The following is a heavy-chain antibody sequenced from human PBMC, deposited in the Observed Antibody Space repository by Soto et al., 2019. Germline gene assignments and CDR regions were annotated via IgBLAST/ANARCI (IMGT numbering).Heavy chain of an antibody. D-gene: IGHD6-13*01. CDR1: GFTFSSYA. CDR2: ISYDGSNK. V-gene: IGHV3-30-3*01. J-gene: IGHJ6*02. CDR3: ARDPVGIAAAYYYYYGMDV. Sequence: GGSLRLSCAASGFTFSSYAMHWVRQAPGKGLEWVAVISYDGSNKYYADSVKGRFTISRDNSKNTLYLQMNSLRAEDTAVYYCARDPVGIAAAYYYYYGMDVWGQGTTVTVSS.